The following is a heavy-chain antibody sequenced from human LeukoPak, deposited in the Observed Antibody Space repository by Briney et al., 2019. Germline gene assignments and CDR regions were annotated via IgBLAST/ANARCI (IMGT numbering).Heavy chain of an antibody. CDR2: IGSTGDYI. Sequence: GGSVRLSCAPSGFIFSTYSMNWVRQAPGKGLEGVSYIGSTGDYIFYADSVKGRFTISRDNAKNSLYLQLNNLRVEDTAVYYCARRDIAVAGTCLDYWGQGTLVTVSS. D-gene: IGHD6-19*01. CDR3: ARRDIAVAGTCLDY. V-gene: IGHV3-21*01. CDR1: GFIFSTYS. J-gene: IGHJ4*02.